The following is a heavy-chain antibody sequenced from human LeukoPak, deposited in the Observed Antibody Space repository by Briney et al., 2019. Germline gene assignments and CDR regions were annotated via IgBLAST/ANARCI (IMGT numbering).Heavy chain of an antibody. V-gene: IGHV7-4-1*02. J-gene: IGHJ4*02. CDR2: IHPSTGNP. D-gene: IGHD6-13*01. Sequence: ASVKVSCKASGYSFTNYAMNWVRQAPGQGLEWMGWIHPSTGNPTYAQGFTGRFVFSLDTSVSTAYLQISSLKAEDTAVYYCARALAGPYSSRTHDYWGQGTLVTVSS. CDR3: ARALAGPYSSRTHDY. CDR1: GYSFTNYA.